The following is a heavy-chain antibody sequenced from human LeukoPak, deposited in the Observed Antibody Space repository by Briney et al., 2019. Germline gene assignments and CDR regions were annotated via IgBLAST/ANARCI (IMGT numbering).Heavy chain of an antibody. CDR3: ARDLGSSWPRIYFDY. V-gene: IGHV4-4*07. D-gene: IGHD6-13*01. CDR2: IYTSGST. Sequence: SETLSLTCTVAGGSISSYYWSWIRQPAGKGLEWIGRIYTSGSTNYNPSLKSRVTMSVDTSKNQFSLKLSSVTAADTAVYYCARDLGSSWPRIYFDYWGQGTLVTVSS. CDR1: GGSISSYY. J-gene: IGHJ4*02.